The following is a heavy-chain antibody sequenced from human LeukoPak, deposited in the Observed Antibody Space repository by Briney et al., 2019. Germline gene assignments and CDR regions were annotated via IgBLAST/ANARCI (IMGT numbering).Heavy chain of an antibody. CDR1: GFTFSSYE. V-gene: IGHV3-48*03. CDR2: ISSSGSTI. D-gene: IGHD3-10*01. CDR3: ARGLDYYGSGSYTFPFDY. Sequence: GGSLRLSCAASGFTFSSYEMNWVRQAPGKGLEWVSYISSSGSTIYYADSVKGRFTISRDNAKNSLYLQMNSLRAEDTAVYYCARGLDYYGSGSYTFPFDYWGQGTLVTVSS. J-gene: IGHJ4*02.